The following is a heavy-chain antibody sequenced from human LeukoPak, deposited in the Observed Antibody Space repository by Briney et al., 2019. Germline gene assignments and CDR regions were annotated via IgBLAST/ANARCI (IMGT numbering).Heavy chain of an antibody. Sequence: GGSLRLSCAASGFTLSNYHMNWVRQAPGKGLEWISYISARSSAIYYADSVKGRFTISRDNARDSLYLQMSSLRAEDTAVYYCARDRPNWGIDYWDQGTLVTVSS. CDR2: ISARSSAI. D-gene: IGHD7-27*01. CDR3: ARDRPNWGIDY. CDR1: GFTLSNYH. J-gene: IGHJ4*02. V-gene: IGHV3-48*01.